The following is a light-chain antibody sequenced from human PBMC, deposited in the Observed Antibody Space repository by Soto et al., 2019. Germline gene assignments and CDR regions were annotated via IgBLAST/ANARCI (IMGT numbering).Light chain of an antibody. CDR1: QDIDTY. CDR2: AAS. Sequence: RASQDIDTYLAWLQQKPGEAPKLLIYAASTLYGGVPSRFSGSGSGTDITLACSIRMPADSLFQSRHLLLIYPRTFGQGTKVDIK. CDR3: HLLLIYPRT. V-gene: IGKV1-9*01. J-gene: IGKJ1*01.